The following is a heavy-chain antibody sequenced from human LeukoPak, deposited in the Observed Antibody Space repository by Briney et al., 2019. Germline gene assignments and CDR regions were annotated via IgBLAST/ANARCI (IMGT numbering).Heavy chain of an antibody. CDR2: INHSGST. CDR1: GGSFSGYY. CDR3: ARGLAGNYYYHGMDV. D-gene: IGHD6-19*01. V-gene: IGHV4-34*01. Sequence: SETLSLTCAVYGGSFSGYYWSWIRQPPGKGLEWIGQINHSGSTNYSPSLKSRVTISVDTSKNQFSLKLSSVTAADTAVYYCARGLAGNYYYHGMDVWGQGTTVTVS. J-gene: IGHJ6*02.